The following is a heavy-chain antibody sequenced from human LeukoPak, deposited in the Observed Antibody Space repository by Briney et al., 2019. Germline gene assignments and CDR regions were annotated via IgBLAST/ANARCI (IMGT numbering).Heavy chain of an antibody. CDR3: TRDQRKYCSRTTCFVFDI. J-gene: IGHJ3*02. CDR1: IFPFSSYS. D-gene: IGHD2-2*01. Sequence: GGSLRLSCAASIFPFSSYSIHWVRQAPGKGLEWVAVMSYNGSNKYYADSVKGRFTISRDNSKNTLYLQMNSLRAEDTAVYYCTRDQRKYCSRTTCFVFDIWGQGTVVSVSS. V-gene: IGHV3-30-3*01. CDR2: MSYNGSNK.